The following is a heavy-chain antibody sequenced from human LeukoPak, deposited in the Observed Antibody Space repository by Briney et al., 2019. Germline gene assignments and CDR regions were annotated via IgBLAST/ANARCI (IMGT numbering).Heavy chain of an antibody. CDR1: GGTFSSYA. J-gene: IGHJ4*02. D-gene: IGHD6-6*01. V-gene: IGHV1-69*06. CDR2: IIPIFGTA. Sequence: GASVKVSCKASGGTFSSYAISWVRQAPGQGLEWMGGIIPIFGTANYAQKFQGRVTITADTSTSTAYLELSSLRSDDTAVYYCARDRMEYSTSSGYDYWGQGTLVSVSS. CDR3: ARDRMEYSTSSGYDY.